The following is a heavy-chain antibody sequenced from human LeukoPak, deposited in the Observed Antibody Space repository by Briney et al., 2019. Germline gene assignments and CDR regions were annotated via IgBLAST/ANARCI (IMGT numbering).Heavy chain of an antibody. V-gene: IGHV3-23*01. CDR3: AKGGSSGYYFPFDY. Sequence: GGSLRLSCAASGFTFSSCAMSWVRQAPGKGLEWVSAISGSGGSTYYADSVKGRFTISRDNSKNTLYLQMNSLRAEDTAVYYCAKGGSSGYYFPFDYWGQGTLVTVSS. D-gene: IGHD3-22*01. J-gene: IGHJ4*02. CDR2: ISGSGGST. CDR1: GFTFSSCA.